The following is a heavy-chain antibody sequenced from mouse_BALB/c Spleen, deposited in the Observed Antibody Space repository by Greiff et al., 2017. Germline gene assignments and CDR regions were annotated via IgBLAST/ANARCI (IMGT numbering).Heavy chain of an antibody. CDR3: ARTLRFFDY. CDR1: GYTFTSYW. CDR2: INPSTGYT. D-gene: IGHD1-1*01. Sequence: VQLQESGAELAKPGASVKMSCKASGYTFTSYWMHWVKQRPGQGLEWIGYINPSTGYTEYNQKFKDKATLTADKSSSTAYMQLSSLTSEDSAVYYCARTLRFFDYWGQGTTLTVSS. J-gene: IGHJ2*01. V-gene: IGHV1-7*01.